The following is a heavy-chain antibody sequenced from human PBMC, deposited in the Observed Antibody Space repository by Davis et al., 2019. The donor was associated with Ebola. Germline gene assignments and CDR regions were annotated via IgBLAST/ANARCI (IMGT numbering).Heavy chain of an antibody. D-gene: IGHD6-13*01. CDR1: GYTFTSYA. V-gene: IGHV7-4-1*02. J-gene: IGHJ4*02. CDR2: INTNTGNP. Sequence: ASVKVSCKASGYTFTSYAMHWVRQAPGQGLEWMGWINTNTGNPTYAQGFTGRFVFSLDTSVSTAYLQISSLKAEDTAVYYCARERSSSWLYYFDYWGQGTLVTVSS. CDR3: ARERSSSWLYYFDY.